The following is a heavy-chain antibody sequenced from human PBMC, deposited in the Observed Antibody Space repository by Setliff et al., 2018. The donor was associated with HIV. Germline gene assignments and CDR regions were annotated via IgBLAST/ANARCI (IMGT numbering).Heavy chain of an antibody. Sequence: SETLSLTCAVYGESFSGYYWTWIRQPPGKGLEWIGEVNHSGNTNYNPSLKSRVTISADTSKNQFSLKLTSVTAADTAVYYCARQGLTMNRGVPAPILYYFDYWGPGILVTVSS. D-gene: IGHD3-10*01. CDR1: GESFSGYY. CDR3: ARQGLTMNRGVPAPILYYFDY. J-gene: IGHJ4*02. V-gene: IGHV4-34*01. CDR2: VNHSGNT.